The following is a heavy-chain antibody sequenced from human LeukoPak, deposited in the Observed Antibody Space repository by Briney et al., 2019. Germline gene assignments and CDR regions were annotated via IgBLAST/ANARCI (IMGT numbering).Heavy chain of an antibody. V-gene: IGHV3-13*01. Sequence: GGSLRLSCAASGFTFSSFDMHWVRQPTGQGLEWVSTIGTASDTYYPGSVEGRFTLSRDNAKNSLYLQMNSLTAGDTAVYYCARGPPRGNYYYMDVWGKGTTVTVSS. D-gene: IGHD1-1*01. CDR2: IGTASDT. J-gene: IGHJ6*03. CDR3: ARGPPRGNYYYMDV. CDR1: GFTFSSFD.